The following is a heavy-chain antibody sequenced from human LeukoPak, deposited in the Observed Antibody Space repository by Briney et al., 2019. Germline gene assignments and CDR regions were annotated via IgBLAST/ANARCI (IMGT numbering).Heavy chain of an antibody. CDR3: ARDIPPLGYCSSTSCPYNWFDP. CDR1: GGTFSSYA. V-gene: IGHV1-69*13. CDR2: IIPIFGTA. Sequence: GASVTVSCKASGGTFSSYAISWVRQAPGQGLEWMGGIIPIFGTANYARKLQGRVTITADESTSTAYMELSSLRSEDTAVYYCARDIPPLGYCSSTSCPYNWFDPWGQGTLFTVSS. J-gene: IGHJ5*02. D-gene: IGHD2-2*01.